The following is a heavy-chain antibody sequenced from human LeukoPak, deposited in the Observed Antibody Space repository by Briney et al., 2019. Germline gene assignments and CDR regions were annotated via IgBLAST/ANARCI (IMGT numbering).Heavy chain of an antibody. V-gene: IGHV3-15*01. CDR1: GFTFSNAL. Sequence: GGSLRLSCAASGFTFSNALMSWVRQAPGKGLEWVGRIKSKTDGGTTDYAAHVKRRFTISRDDSKNTLYLQMNSRTTEDTAVYYCTTDHPRVVVIPGAIDYWGQGTPLTASS. CDR2: IKSKTDGGTT. D-gene: IGHD3-22*01. CDR3: TTDHPRVVVIPGAIDY. J-gene: IGHJ4*02.